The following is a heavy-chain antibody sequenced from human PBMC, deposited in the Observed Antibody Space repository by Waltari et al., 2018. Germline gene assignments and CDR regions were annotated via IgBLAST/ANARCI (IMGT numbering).Heavy chain of an antibody. J-gene: IGHJ1*01. CDR1: GGSISSGSYY. CDR2: IYTSGST. D-gene: IGHD4-17*01. CDR3: GSVTTAWDFQH. V-gene: IGHV4-61*02. Sequence: QVQLQESGPGLVKPSQTLSLTCTVSGGSISSGSYYWSWIRQPAGKGLEWIGRIYTSGSTNYNPSLMSRVTISVDTSKNQFSLKLSSVTAADTAVYYCGSVTTAWDFQHWGQGTLVTVSS.